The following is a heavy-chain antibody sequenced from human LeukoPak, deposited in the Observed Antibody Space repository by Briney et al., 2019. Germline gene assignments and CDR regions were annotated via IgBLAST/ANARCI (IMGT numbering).Heavy chain of an antibody. V-gene: IGHV3-30*01. D-gene: IGHD3-3*01. Sequence: GRSLRLSCAAPGFTFSSYAMHWVRQAPGKGLEWVAVISYDGSNKYYADSVKGRFTISRDNSKNTLYLQMNSLRAEDTAVYYCARDFTVFGVVIRYYYCYYMDVWGKGTTVTVSS. J-gene: IGHJ6*03. CDR1: GFTFSSYA. CDR2: ISYDGSNK. CDR3: ARDFTVFGVVIRYYYCYYMDV.